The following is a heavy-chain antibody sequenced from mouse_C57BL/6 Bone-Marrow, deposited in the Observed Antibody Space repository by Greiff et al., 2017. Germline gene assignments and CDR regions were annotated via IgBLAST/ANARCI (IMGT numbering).Heavy chain of an antibody. J-gene: IGHJ4*01. V-gene: IGHV5-6*02. Sequence: EVKLMESGGDLVKPGGSLKLSCAASGFTFSSYGMSWVRQTPDKRLEWVATISSGGSYTYYPDSVKGRFTISRDNAKNTLYLQMSSLKSEDTAMYYCARRGTWAMDYWGQGTSVTVSS. CDR3: ARRGTWAMDY. D-gene: IGHD3-3*01. CDR1: GFTFSSYG. CDR2: ISSGGSYT.